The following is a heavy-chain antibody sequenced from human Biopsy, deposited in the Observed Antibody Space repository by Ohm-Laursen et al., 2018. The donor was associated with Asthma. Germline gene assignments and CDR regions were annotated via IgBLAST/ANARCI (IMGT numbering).Heavy chain of an antibody. CDR2: TNERGVT. Sequence: GTLSLTCHVYPGSFSGFFWTWIRQSPGKGLEWTGETNERGVTNNNPSLKSRVIISIDTYWNRVSLKLTSVTAADTAVYYCARGPELDVWGQGTTVTVSS. CDR3: ARGPELDV. J-gene: IGHJ6*02. V-gene: IGHV4-34*01. CDR1: PGSFSGFF.